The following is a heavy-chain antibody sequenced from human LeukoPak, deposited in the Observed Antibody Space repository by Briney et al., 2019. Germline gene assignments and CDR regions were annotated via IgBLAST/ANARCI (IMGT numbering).Heavy chain of an antibody. CDR1: GGSISSYY. Sequence: SETLSLTCTASGGSISSYYWSWIRQPPGKGLEWIGYIYYSGSTNYNPSLKSRVTISVDTSKNQFSLKLSSVTAADTAVYYCARDRAGFRRTGNYYYMDVWGKGTTVTVSS. J-gene: IGHJ6*03. CDR2: IYYSGST. V-gene: IGHV4-59*01. D-gene: IGHD6-19*01. CDR3: ARDRAGFRRTGNYYYMDV.